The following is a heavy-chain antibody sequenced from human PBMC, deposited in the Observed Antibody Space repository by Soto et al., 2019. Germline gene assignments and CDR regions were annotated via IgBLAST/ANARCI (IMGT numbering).Heavy chain of an antibody. CDR2: TNSSGRS. J-gene: IGHJ4*02. D-gene: IGHD6-19*01. V-gene: IGHV4-34*01. Sequence: SETLSLTCAVYGGSFSDWYWSWIRQPPGKRLEWIGETNSSGRSTYNPSLMSRVTLSIVTSNNQFSLKLTSVTAADTAVYYCVRGVSWSSGSVDFWGPGTLVTVSS. CDR3: VRGVSWSSGSVDF. CDR1: GGSFSDWY.